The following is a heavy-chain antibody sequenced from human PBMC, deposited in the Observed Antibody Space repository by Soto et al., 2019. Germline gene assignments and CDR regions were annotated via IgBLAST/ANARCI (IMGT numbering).Heavy chain of an antibody. CDR3: ATAYYYDSSGSPNAFDI. D-gene: IGHD3-22*01. Sequence: GASVKVSCKVSGYTLTELSMHWVRQAPGKGLEWMGGFDPEDGETIYAQKFQGRVTMTEDTSTDTAYMELSSLRSEDTAVYYCATAYYYDSSGSPNAFDIWGQGTMVTVSS. J-gene: IGHJ3*02. CDR2: FDPEDGET. V-gene: IGHV1-24*01. CDR1: GYTLTELS.